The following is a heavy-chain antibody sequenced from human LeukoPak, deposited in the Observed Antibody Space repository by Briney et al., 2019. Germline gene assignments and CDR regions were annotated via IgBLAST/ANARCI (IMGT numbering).Heavy chain of an antibody. CDR1: GFTFSSYG. CDR3: ATYNWNYLWFDY. D-gene: IGHD1-7*01. Sequence: GGSLRLSCAASGFTFSSYGMHWVRQAPGKGLEWVAFIRYDGSNKYYADSVKGRFTISRDNSKNTLYLQMNSLRAEDTAVYYCATYNWNYLWFDYWGQGTLVTVSS. J-gene: IGHJ4*02. V-gene: IGHV3-30*02. CDR2: IRYDGSNK.